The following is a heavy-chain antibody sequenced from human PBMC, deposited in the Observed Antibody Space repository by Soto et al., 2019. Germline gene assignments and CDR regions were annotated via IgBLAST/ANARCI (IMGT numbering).Heavy chain of an antibody. CDR3: ARPTYFYDSKCYPALEV. CDR1: GSSFTSYW. V-gene: IGHV5-51*01. CDR2: IYPRDSDN. J-gene: IGHJ3*01. D-gene: IGHD3-22*01. Sequence: GASLKSSCKGSGSSFTSYWISWVRQIPGTVLEWMVIIYPRDSDNRYSPSFQGHVTISADKSISIDCLQWSSLKASEPDIYYCARPTYFYDSKCYPALEVWRQGLVDTVS.